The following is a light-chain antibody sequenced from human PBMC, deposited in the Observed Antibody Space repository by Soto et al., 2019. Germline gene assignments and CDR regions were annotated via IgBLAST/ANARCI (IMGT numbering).Light chain of an antibody. V-gene: IGKV1-5*01. CDR3: QQSYSTPRT. J-gene: IGKJ1*01. CDR1: QSVSNW. Sequence: DITITQSRSTLSAAGGARVTMPCRASQSVSNWLAWYQQKPGKAPKLLIYDASTLEDGVPSRFSGSGSGTDFTLTISSLQPEDSATYYCQQSYSTPRTFGQGTKVDIK. CDR2: DAS.